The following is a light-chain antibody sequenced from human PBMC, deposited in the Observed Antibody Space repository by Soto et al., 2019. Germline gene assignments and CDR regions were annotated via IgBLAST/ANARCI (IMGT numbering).Light chain of an antibody. V-gene: IGLV2-11*01. CDR1: SSDVGGYKY. J-gene: IGLJ2*01. CDR3: CSYAGSYTFV. Sequence: QSALTQPRSVSGSPGQSVTISCTGTSSDVGGYKYVSWYQQHAGKAPKLMMYDVSKRPSGVPDRFSGSTSGNTASLTISGPQSEDEADYYCCSYAGSYTFVFGGGTKLTVL. CDR2: DVS.